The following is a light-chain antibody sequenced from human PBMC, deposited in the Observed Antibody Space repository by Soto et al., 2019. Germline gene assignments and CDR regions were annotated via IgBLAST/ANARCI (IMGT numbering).Light chain of an antibody. CDR3: QQSYSSPQMYT. V-gene: IGKV1-39*01. CDR2: AAS. CDR1: QRISNS. Sequence: DIQMTQSPSSLSASVGDRVTITCRASQRISNSLNWYQQKPGKAPDLLIYAASNLQSGVPSRFSGSGSGTDFTLTISSLQPEVFATYYCQQSYSSPQMYTFGQGTKLESK. J-gene: IGKJ2*01.